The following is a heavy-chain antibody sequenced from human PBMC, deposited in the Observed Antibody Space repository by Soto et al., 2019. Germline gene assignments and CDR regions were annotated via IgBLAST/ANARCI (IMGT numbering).Heavy chain of an antibody. D-gene: IGHD2-2*01. CDR2: IKSKTDGGTT. V-gene: IGHV3-15*01. CDR3: TTDFRLSVPAAIWFDP. Sequence: GGSLRLSCAASGFTFSNAWMSWVRQAPGKGLEWVGRIKSKTDGGTTDYAAPVKGRFTISRDDSKNTLYLQMNSLKTEDTAVYYCTTDFRLSVPAAIWFDPWGQGTLVTVSS. CDR1: GFTFSNAW. J-gene: IGHJ5*02.